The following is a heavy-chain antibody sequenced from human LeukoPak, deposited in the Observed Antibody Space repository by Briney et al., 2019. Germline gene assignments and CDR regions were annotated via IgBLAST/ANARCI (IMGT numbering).Heavy chain of an antibody. CDR3: ARGGGNYYPYYFDF. J-gene: IGHJ4*02. CDR1: GGSISSYY. CDR2: IYYSGST. V-gene: IGHV4-59*01. D-gene: IGHD3-22*01. Sequence: SETLSLTCTVSGGSISSYYWSWIRQPPGKGLEWIGYIYYSGSTNYNPSLKSRVTISEDTSKNQFSLKLSSLTAAYTAVYYCARGGGNYYPYYFDFWGQGTLVTVSS.